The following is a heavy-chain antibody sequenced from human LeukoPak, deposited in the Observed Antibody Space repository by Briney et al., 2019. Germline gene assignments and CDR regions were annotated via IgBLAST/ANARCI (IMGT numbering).Heavy chain of an antibody. J-gene: IGHJ5*02. CDR2: INHSGST. V-gene: IGHV4-34*01. Sequence: SETLSLTCAVYGGSFSGYYWSWIRQPPGKGLEWIGEINHSGSTNYNPSLKSRVTISVDTSKNQFSLKLSSVTAADTAVYYCARGYCSSTSCYAFGHWFDPWSQGTLVTVSS. CDR1: GGSFSGYY. CDR3: ARGYCSSTSCYAFGHWFDP. D-gene: IGHD2-2*01.